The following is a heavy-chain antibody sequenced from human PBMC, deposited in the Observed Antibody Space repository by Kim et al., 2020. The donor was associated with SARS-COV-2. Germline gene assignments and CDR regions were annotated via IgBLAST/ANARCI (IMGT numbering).Heavy chain of an antibody. CDR2: IRSKAYGGTT. V-gene: IGHV3-49*03. J-gene: IGHJ4*02. D-gene: IGHD3-22*01. CDR3: TRESEAMIVVVRYFDY. Sequence: GGSLRLSCTASGFTFGDYAMSWFRQAPGKGLEWVGFIRSKAYGGTTEYAASVKGRFTISRDDSKSIAYLQMNSLKTEDTAVYYCTRESEAMIVVVRYFDYWGQGTLVTVSS. CDR1: GFTFGDYA.